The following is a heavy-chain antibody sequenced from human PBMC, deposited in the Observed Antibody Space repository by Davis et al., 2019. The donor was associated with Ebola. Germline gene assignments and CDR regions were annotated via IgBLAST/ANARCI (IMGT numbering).Heavy chain of an antibody. CDR1: GFGLSDYF. V-gene: IGHV3-11*04. D-gene: IGHD2-15*01. CDR2: ISKSDDTI. CDR3: ARAWGCGGTCYPDAFDI. Sequence: PGGSLRLSCAASGFGLSDYFVTWIRQTPGRGLEWVSSISKSDDTIFYADSVKGRFTISRDYGNNSVYLQMNSLRAEDTAVYYCARAWGCGGTCYPDAFDIWGQGTMVTISS. J-gene: IGHJ3*02.